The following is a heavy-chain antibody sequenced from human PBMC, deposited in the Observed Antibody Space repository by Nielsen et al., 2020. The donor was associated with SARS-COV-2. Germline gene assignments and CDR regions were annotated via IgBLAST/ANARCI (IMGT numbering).Heavy chain of an antibody. Sequence: SLKMSCAASGFTFDDYAMHWVRQAPGKGLEWVSGISWNSGSIGYADSVKGRFTISRDNAKNSLYLQMNSLRAEDTALYYCARTPPSLRFHYMDVWGKGTTVTVSS. CDR3: ARTPPSLRFHYMDV. J-gene: IGHJ6*03. CDR2: ISWNSGSI. D-gene: IGHD3-3*01. CDR1: GFTFDDYA. V-gene: IGHV3-9*01.